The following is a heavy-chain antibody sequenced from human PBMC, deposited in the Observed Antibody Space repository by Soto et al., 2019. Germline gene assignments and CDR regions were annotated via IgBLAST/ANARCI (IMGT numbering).Heavy chain of an antibody. CDR1: GGSISYGYY. CDR2: ISASGST. Sequence: SATLSLTCTVSGGSISYGYYWTWIRQHPGKGLEWIGSISASGSTSYNPSLKSRLTVSVDKSKNQFSLNLRSVTAADTAVYYCARRDRSGFSYWLDTWGQGTLVTVSS. V-gene: IGHV4-31*03. D-gene: IGHD3-22*01. J-gene: IGHJ5*02. CDR3: ARRDRSGFSYWLDT.